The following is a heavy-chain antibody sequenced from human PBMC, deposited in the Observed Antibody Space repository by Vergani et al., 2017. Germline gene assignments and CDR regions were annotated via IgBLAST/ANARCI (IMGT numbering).Heavy chain of an antibody. CDR2: IWYDGSNK. V-gene: IGHV3-33*01. J-gene: IGHJ6*02. CDR3: ARDGGIAAPGYYYYGMDV. CDR1: GFTFSSYG. D-gene: IGHD6-6*01. Sequence: QVQLMESGGGVVQPGRSLRLSCAASGFTFSSYGMHWVRQAPGKGLEWVAVIWYDGSNKYYADSVKGRFTISRDNSKNTLYLQMNSLRAEDTAVYYCARDGGIAAPGYYYYGMDVWGQGTTVTVSS.